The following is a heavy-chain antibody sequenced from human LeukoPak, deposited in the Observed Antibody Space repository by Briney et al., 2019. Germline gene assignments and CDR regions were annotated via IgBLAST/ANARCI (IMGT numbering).Heavy chain of an antibody. Sequence: GRSLRLSCAASGFTFSSYGMHWVRQAPGKGLEWVAVISYDGSNKYYADSVKGRFTISRDNAKNSLYLQMNSLRAEDTALYYCARDHSWAFDIWGQGTMVTVSS. V-gene: IGHV3-30*03. CDR2: ISYDGSNK. CDR1: GFTFSSYG. CDR3: ARDHSWAFDI. J-gene: IGHJ3*02.